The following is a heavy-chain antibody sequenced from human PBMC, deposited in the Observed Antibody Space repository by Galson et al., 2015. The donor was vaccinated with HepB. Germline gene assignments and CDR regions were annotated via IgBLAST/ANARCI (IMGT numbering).Heavy chain of an antibody. Sequence: SLRLSCAASGFTFSSYGMHWVRQAPGKGLEWVAVIWYDGSNKYYADSVKGRFTISRDNSKNTLYLQMNSLRAEDTAVYYCARETGPYDYYYYGMDVWGQGTTVTVSS. CDR1: GFTFSSYG. CDR2: IWYDGSNK. J-gene: IGHJ6*02. CDR3: ARETGPYDYYYYGMDV. D-gene: IGHD2-8*01. V-gene: IGHV3-33*08.